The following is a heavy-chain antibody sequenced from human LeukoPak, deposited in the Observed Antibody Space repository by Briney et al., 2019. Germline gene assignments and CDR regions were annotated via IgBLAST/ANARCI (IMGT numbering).Heavy chain of an antibody. V-gene: IGHV1-46*01. CDR2: INPSGGST. J-gene: IGHJ4*02. Sequence: ASVKVSCKASGYTFTSYHMHWVRQAPGQGLEWMGIINPSGGSTSYAQKFQGGVTMTRDMSTSTVYMELSSLRSEDTAVYYCARGEGVYNGYFDYWGQGTLVTVSS. CDR3: ARGEGVYNGYFDY. D-gene: IGHD5/OR15-5a*01. CDR1: GYTFTSYH.